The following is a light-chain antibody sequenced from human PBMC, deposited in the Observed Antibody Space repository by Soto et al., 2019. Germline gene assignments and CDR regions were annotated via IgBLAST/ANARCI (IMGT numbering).Light chain of an antibody. CDR2: SGF. Sequence: DIQMTQSPSSLSASVGDTITIACRSSETISIYLNWYYQKPGTAPKLLIYSGFSLHSDAPSRFSGGRSGTDFTLTISDVQPEDFGIYYCQQTHSSPLTLGGGTKVDIK. CDR1: ETISIY. V-gene: IGKV1-39*01. J-gene: IGKJ4*01. CDR3: QQTHSSPLT.